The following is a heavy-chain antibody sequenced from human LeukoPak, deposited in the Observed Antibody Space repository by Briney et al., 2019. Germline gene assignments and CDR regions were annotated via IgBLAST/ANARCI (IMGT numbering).Heavy chain of an antibody. CDR2: IRGSGRDT. J-gene: IGHJ3*02. D-gene: IGHD4-17*01. V-gene: IGHV3-23*01. CDR1: GFIFKNYA. Sequence: GGSLRLSCAASGFIFKNYAMSWVRQVPGKGLEWVSAIRGSGRDTYYGDSVRGRLTISRDNSKNTLYLHMSSLRAEDTALYYCARDPNGDYVGAFDMWGQGTMVTVSS. CDR3: ARDPNGDYVGAFDM.